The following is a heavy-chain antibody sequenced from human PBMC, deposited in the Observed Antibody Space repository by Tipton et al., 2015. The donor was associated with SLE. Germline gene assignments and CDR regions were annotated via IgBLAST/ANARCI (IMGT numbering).Heavy chain of an antibody. CDR1: GGSISSYY. CDR3: ARQGAVAGFDY. D-gene: IGHD6-19*01. CDR2: IYYSGST. J-gene: IGHJ4*02. Sequence: TLSLTCTVSGGSISSYYWSWIRQPPGKGLEWIGSIYYSGSTNYNPSLKSRVTISVDTSKNQFSLKLSSVTAADTAVYYCARQGAVAGFDYWGQGTLVTVSS. V-gene: IGHV4-59*08.